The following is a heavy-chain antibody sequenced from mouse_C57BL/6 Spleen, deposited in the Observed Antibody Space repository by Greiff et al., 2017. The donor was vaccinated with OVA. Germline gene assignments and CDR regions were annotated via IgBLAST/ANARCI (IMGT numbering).Heavy chain of an antibody. J-gene: IGHJ1*03. CDR2: IHPNSGST. CDR3: ARRRSYNGSSPLYFYV. D-gene: IGHD1-1*01. Sequence: VQLQQPGAELVKPGASVKLSCKASGYTFPSYWMHWVKQRPGQGLEWIGMIHPNSGSTNYNEKFKSTATLTVDKSSSTAYMQLSSLTSEDSAVYYCARRRSYNGSSPLYFYVWGTAATVSFSS. CDR1: GYTFPSYW. V-gene: IGHV1-64*01.